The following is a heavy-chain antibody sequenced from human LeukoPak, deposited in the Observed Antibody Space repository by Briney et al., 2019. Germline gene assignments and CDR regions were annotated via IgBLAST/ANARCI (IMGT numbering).Heavy chain of an antibody. CDR3: ATLGCSGGSCYYFDY. J-gene: IGHJ4*02. D-gene: IGHD2-15*01. Sequence: SETLSLTCTVSGGSISSYYWSWIRQPPGKGLEWIGYIYYSGSTNYNPSLKSRVTISVDTYKNQFSLKLSSVTAADTAVHYCATLGCSGGSCYYFDYWGQGTLVTVSS. CDR2: IYYSGST. V-gene: IGHV4-59*08. CDR1: GGSISSYY.